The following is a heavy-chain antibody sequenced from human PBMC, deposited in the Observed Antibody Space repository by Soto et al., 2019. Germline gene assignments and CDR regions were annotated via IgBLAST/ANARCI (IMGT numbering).Heavy chain of an antibody. CDR2: IYYSGSS. D-gene: IGHD2-2*01. CDR1: GGSINSVRYY. CDR3: ARAILLPAANFDY. Sequence: QVQLQESGPGLVKPSQTLSLTCTVSGGSINSVRYYWSWIRQTPGKGLEWIGYIYYSGSSYYNPSLKSRVTISIDTSKNQFSLKLSSVTAADTAVYYCARAILLPAANFDYWGQGTLVTVSS. J-gene: IGHJ4*02. V-gene: IGHV4-31*03.